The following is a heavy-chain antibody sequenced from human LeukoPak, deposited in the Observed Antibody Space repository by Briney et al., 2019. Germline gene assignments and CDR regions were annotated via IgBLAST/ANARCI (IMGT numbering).Heavy chain of an antibody. D-gene: IGHD3-16*01. CDR2: IYYSGST. CDR1: GGSISSHY. V-gene: IGHV4-59*11. Sequence: TSETLSLTCTVSGGSISSHYWSWIRQPPGKGLEWIGYIYYSGSTNYNPSLKSRVTISVDTSKNQFSLKLSSVTAADTAVYYCASNVGGGSAMDVWGKGTTVTVSS. J-gene: IGHJ6*03. CDR3: ASNVGGGSAMDV.